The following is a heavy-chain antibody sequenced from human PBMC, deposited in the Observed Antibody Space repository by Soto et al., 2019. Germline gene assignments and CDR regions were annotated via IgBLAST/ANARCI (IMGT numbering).Heavy chain of an antibody. CDR2: IYYSVNT. CDR1: GDSISGYY. CDR3: AKYRRTDAEGYSFDY. Sequence: PSETLSLTCTVSGDSISGYYWSWIRQPPGKGLQWIGYIYYSVNTNYNPSLKGRVTMSVDTSKNQFSLQVSSVTAADTAVYFCAKYRRTDAEGYSFDYWGQGALVTVSS. V-gene: IGHV4-59*01. D-gene: IGHD2-15*01. J-gene: IGHJ4*02.